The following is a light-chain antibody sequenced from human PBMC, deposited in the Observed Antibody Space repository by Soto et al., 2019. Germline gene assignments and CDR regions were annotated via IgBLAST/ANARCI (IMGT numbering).Light chain of an antibody. Sequence: IILSQSPATLSLSPGERATLSCRASQSVGDCLAWYQQKPGQAPRLLMYDVAKRATGTPARFSGSGSGTDFTLTISSLEPEDFAVYYCQQRSKLPRTFGGGTKVEI. CDR2: DVA. CDR3: QQRSKLPRT. V-gene: IGKV3-11*01. CDR1: QSVGDC. J-gene: IGKJ4*01.